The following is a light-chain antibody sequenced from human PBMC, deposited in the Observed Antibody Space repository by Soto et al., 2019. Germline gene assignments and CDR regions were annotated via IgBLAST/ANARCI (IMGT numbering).Light chain of an antibody. CDR3: QQYDSYSWT. CDR1: QSVSNW. J-gene: IGKJ1*01. CDR2: DVS. V-gene: IGKV1-5*01. Sequence: DIQMTQSPSTLSASVGERVTITCRASQSVSNWLAWYQQKPGKAPNLLIYDVSSLESGVPSRFSGSGSGTEFILTISSLQPHDFATYYCQQYDSYSWTFGQGTKVEMK.